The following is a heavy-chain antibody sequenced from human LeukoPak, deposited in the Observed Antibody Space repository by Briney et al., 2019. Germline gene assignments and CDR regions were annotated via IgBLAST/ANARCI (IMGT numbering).Heavy chain of an antibody. CDR2: ISWNSGSI. CDR3: AKVSGYSSSWNTLDAFDI. J-gene: IGHJ3*02. D-gene: IGHD6-13*01. V-gene: IGHV3-9*01. CDR1: GFTFDGYA. Sequence: PGRSLRLSCAASGFTFDGYAMHWVRQAPGKGLEWVSGISWNSGSIGYADSVKGRFTTSRDNAKNSLYLQMNSLRAEDTALYYCAKVSGYSSSWNTLDAFDIWGQGTMVTVSS.